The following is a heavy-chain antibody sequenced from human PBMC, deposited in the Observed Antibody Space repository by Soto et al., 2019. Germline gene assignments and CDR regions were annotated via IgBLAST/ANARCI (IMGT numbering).Heavy chain of an antibody. CDR2: ISVTGAII. V-gene: IGHV3-48*01. CDR1: GFNFSSHS. J-gene: IGHJ6*03. CDR3: AMGVLYYYMDV. Sequence: EVHLVESGGGLVQPGGSLRLSCAASGFNFSSHSMNWVRQAPGKGLEWISYISVTGAIIYYADSVKGRFAISRDNAKNSLYLQMDSLRTEDTAVYYCAMGVLYYYMDVWGKGTTVTVSS. D-gene: IGHD3-10*01.